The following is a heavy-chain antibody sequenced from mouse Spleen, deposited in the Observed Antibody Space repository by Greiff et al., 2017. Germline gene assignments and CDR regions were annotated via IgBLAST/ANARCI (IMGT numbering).Heavy chain of an antibody. CDR1: GFTFSDYY. CDR2: ISNGGGST. Sequence: EVNVVESGGGLVQPGGSLKLSCATSGFTFSDYYMYWVRQTPEKRLEWVAYISNGGGSTYYPDTVKGRFTISRDDAKNTLYLQMSRLKSEDTAMYYCARRGYGSSWFAYWGQGTLVTVSA. J-gene: IGHJ3*01. CDR3: ARRGYGSSWFAY. D-gene: IGHD1-1*02. V-gene: IGHV5-12*02.